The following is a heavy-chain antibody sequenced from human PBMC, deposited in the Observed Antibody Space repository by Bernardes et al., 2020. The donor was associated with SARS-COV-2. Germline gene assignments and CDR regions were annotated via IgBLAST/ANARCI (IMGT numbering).Heavy chain of an antibody. D-gene: IGHD5-18*01. V-gene: IGHV4-59*01. CDR1: GGSINRFY. CDR2: IHYSGST. J-gene: IGHJ3*01. CDR3: ARPSDSAMVYDPLAL. Sequence: SETLSLTCTVSGGSINRFYWSWIRQPPGKGLEWIGNIHYSGSTNYNPSLKSRVTISVDTSKNQFSLNLTSVTAADTAVYYCARPSDSAMVYDPLALWGQGTMVTVSS.